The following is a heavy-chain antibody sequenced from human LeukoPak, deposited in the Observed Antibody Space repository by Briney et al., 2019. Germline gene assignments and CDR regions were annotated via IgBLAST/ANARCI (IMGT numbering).Heavy chain of an antibody. V-gene: IGHV3-13*01. Sequence: PGGSLRLSCAASGFTFSSYDMHWVRQATGKGLEWVSAIGTAGDTYYPGSVKGRFTISRENAKNSSYLQMNSLRAGDTAVYYCARAQWLAGYFDYWGQGTPVTVSS. CDR2: IGTAGDT. J-gene: IGHJ4*02. D-gene: IGHD6-19*01. CDR1: GFTFSSYD. CDR3: ARAQWLAGYFDY.